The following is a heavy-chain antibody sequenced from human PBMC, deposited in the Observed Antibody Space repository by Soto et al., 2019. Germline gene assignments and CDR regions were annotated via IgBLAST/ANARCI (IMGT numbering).Heavy chain of an antibody. D-gene: IGHD6-13*01. J-gene: IGHJ4*02. CDR2: INPNSGGT. CDR3: ASLGGIAAAEDY. Sequence: QVQLVQSGAEVKKPGASVKVSCNASGYTFTGYYMHWVRQAPGQGLEWMGCINPNSGGTKYAQKFQGRVTMTRDTSISTAYMELSRLRSDDTAVYYCASLGGIAAAEDYWGQGTLVTVSS. CDR1: GYTFTGYY. V-gene: IGHV1-2*02.